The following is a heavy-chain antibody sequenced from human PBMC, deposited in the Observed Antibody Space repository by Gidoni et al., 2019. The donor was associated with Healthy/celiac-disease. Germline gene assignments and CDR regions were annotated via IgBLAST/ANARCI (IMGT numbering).Heavy chain of an antibody. CDR2: ISGSGGST. J-gene: IGHJ4*02. D-gene: IGHD3-3*01. V-gene: IGHV3-23*01. CDR1: GFTFRSYA. Sequence: EVQLLESGGGLVQPGGSLRLSCAASGFTFRSYAMSWVRQAPGKGLEWVSAISGSGGSTYYADSVKGRFAISRDNSKNTLYLQMNSLRAEDTAVYYCAKDQKDFWSPIDYWGQGTLVTVSS. CDR3: AKDQKDFWSPIDY.